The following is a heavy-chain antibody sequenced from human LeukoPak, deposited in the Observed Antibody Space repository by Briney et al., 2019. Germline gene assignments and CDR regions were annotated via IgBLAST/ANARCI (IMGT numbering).Heavy chain of an antibody. D-gene: IGHD3-22*01. CDR3: ARDMYYYDSSGYYYFDY. V-gene: IGHV1-69*05. Sequence: SVKVSCXASGGTFSSYAISWVRQALGQGLEWMARIIPIFGTANYAQKFQGRVTITTDESTSTAYMELSSLRSEDTAVYYCARDMYYYDSSGYYYFDYWGQGTLVTVSS. CDR2: IIPIFGTA. J-gene: IGHJ4*02. CDR1: GGTFSSYA.